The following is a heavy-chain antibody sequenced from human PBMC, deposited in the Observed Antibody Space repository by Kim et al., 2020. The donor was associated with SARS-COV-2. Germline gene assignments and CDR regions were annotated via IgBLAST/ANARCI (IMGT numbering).Heavy chain of an antibody. V-gene: IGHV3-23*01. J-gene: IGHJ3*01. CDR3: ARDRDTSPTVTTCDL. Sequence: DSVRGRFTISRDNSKNTLSLQLDSLRAEDTAMYFCARDRDTSPTVTTCDLWGQGTMVTVSS. D-gene: IGHD4-17*01.